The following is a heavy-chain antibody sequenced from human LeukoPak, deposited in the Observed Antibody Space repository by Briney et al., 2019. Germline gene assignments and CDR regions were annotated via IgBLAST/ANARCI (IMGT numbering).Heavy chain of an antibody. CDR1: GGTFSSYA. V-gene: IGHV1-69*04. J-gene: IGHJ4*02. CDR2: IIPILGIA. D-gene: IGHD6-13*01. CDR3: ARDGVAVAGKDY. Sequence: SVKVSCKASGGTFSSYAISWVRQAPGQGLEWMGRIIPILGIANYAQKFQGRVTITADKSTSTAYMGLSSLRSEDTAVYYCARDGVAVAGKDYWGQGTLVTVSS.